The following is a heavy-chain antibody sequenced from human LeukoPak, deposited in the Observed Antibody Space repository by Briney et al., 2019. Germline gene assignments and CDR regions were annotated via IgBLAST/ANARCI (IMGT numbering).Heavy chain of an antibody. CDR3: ATGDHSFDN. D-gene: IGHD7-27*01. V-gene: IGHV4-4*07. J-gene: IGHJ4*02. Sequence: SEALSLTCSVSAASLTIYYWNWIRQPAGKGLEWIGRYASGTTTHNPSLKSQFTMSIDTSKNQVSLKLTSVTAADTAVYYCATGDHSFDNWGQGTLVTVTP. CDR2: YASGTT. CDR1: AASLTIYY.